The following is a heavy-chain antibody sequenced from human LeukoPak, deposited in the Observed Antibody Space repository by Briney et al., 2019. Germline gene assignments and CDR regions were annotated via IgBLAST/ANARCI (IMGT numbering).Heavy chain of an antibody. V-gene: IGHV1-18*01. J-gene: IGHJ4*02. CDR2: ISAYNGNT. CDR1: GYTFTSYG. D-gene: IGHD2-2*02. CDR3: AREEVYCSSTSCYIFDY. Sequence: ASVKVSCKASGYTFTSYGISWVRQAPGQGLEWVGWISAYNGNTNYAQKLQGRVTMTTDTSTSTAYMELRSPRSDDTAVYYCAREEVYCSSTSCYIFDYWGQGTLVTVSS.